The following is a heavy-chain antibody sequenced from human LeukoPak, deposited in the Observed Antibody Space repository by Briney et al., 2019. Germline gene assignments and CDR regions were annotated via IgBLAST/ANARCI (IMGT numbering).Heavy chain of an antibody. CDR1: GVTVSTSY. J-gene: IGHJ4*02. CDR2: IYSGGST. V-gene: IGHV3-53*01. Sequence: PGGSLRLSCAASGVTVSTSYMSWVRQAPGKGLEWVSIIYSGGSTYYADSVKGRFTISRDNSKNTLYLQMNSLRAEDTAVYYCARGYSSSWYRFDYWGQGTLVTVSS. D-gene: IGHD6-13*01. CDR3: ARGYSSSWYRFDY.